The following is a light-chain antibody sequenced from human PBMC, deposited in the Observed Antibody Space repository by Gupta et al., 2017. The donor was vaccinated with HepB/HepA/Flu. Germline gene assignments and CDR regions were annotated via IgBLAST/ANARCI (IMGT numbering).Light chain of an antibody. CDR1: QSISSW. V-gene: IGKV1-5*03. Sequence: DSQMTHALSTLPASVGDRVTITRRPSQSISSWLAWYQQKPGKAPKLLIYKASSLESGVPSRFSGSGSGTEFTLTISSLQPDDFATYYCQQYNRYSRTFGQGTKVEIK. CDR2: KAS. J-gene: IGKJ1*01. CDR3: QQYNRYSRT.